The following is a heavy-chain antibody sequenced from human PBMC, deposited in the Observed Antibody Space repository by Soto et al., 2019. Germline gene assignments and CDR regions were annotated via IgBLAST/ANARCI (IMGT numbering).Heavy chain of an antibody. CDR2: INAGNGNT. CDR3: ARAYYYDSSGYYRPFDY. Sequence: GASVKVSCKASGYTFTSYAMHWVRQAPGQRLEWMGWINAGNGNTKYSQKFQGRVTITRDTSASTAYMELSSLRSEDTAVYYCARAYYYDSSGYYRPFDYWGQGTLVTVSS. J-gene: IGHJ4*02. V-gene: IGHV1-3*01. D-gene: IGHD3-22*01. CDR1: GYTFTSYA.